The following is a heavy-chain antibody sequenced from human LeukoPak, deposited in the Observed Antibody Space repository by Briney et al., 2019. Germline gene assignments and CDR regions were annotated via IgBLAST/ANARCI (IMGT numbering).Heavy chain of an antibody. CDR3: AKETPNYSSVDY. CDR1: GFTFSGYA. J-gene: IGHJ4*02. CDR2: ITVSAGST. Sequence: GGSLRLSCAASGFTFSGYAMSWVRQAPGKGLEWVSSITVSAGSTYYADSVKGRFTISRDNSKNTLYLQTNTLRAEDTAVYYCAKETPNYSSVDYWGQGTLVTVSS. V-gene: IGHV3-23*01. D-gene: IGHD6-19*01.